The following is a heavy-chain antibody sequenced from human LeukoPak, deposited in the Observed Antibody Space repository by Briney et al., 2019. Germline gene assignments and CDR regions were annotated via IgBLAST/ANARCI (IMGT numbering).Heavy chain of an antibody. J-gene: IGHJ6*03. Sequence: GASVKVSCKASGYTFSSYGISWVRQAPGQGLEWMGWISAHNGNTNYAQKVQGRVTMTTDTSTSTAYMEVKSLRSDDTAVYYCARSGAYGYYYYYYYMDVWGKGTTVTVSS. V-gene: IGHV1-18*01. CDR3: ARSGAYGYYYYYYYMDV. CDR1: GYTFSSYG. CDR2: ISAHNGNT. D-gene: IGHD5-12*01.